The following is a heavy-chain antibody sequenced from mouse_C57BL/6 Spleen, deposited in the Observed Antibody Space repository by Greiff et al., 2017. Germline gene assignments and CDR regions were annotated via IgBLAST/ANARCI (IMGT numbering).Heavy chain of an antibody. CDR1: GYTFTSYW. Sequence: QVQLQQPGAELVMPGASVKLSCKASGYTFTSYWMHWVKPRPGQGLEWIGEIDPSDSYPNYNQKFKGKSTLTVDKSSSTAYMPLSSLASEDAAVYYCARGLRQGDAMDYWGQGTPVTVSS. CDR3: ARGLRQGDAMDY. D-gene: IGHD2-12*01. V-gene: IGHV1-69*01. J-gene: IGHJ4*01. CDR2: IDPSDSYP.